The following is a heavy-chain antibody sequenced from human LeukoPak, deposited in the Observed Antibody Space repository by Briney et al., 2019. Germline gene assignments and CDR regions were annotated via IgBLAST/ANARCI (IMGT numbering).Heavy chain of an antibody. D-gene: IGHD2-15*01. CDR3: ARDPAPVARGMDV. CDR1: GVTFSSYG. Sequence: SGRSLRLSCAASGVTFSSYGMHWVRQAPGKGLECMAVIWYDGSNKYYAASVKGRFTISRDNSKNTLYLQMNSLRAEDTAVYYCARDPAPVARGMDVWGQGTTVTVSS. V-gene: IGHV3-33*01. CDR2: IWYDGSNK. J-gene: IGHJ6*02.